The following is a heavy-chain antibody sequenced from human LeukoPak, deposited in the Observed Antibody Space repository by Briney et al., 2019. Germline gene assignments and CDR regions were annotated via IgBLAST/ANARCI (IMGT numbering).Heavy chain of an antibody. J-gene: IGHJ4*02. Sequence: GGSLRLSCVASGFMSSRHGMHWVRQAPGEGLEWMAFIQYDESRTDYADSVKGRFTIFRDNSKNTLYLQMTNLRTEDTAVYYCGKEGTTTGDHWGQGTLVTVSS. CDR2: IQYDESRT. CDR1: GFMSSRHG. D-gene: IGHD1-1*01. CDR3: GKEGTTTGDH. V-gene: IGHV3-30*02.